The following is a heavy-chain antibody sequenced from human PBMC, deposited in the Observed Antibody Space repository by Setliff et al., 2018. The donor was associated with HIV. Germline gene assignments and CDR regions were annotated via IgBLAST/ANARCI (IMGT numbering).Heavy chain of an antibody. CDR2: MNPNSGAT. CDR1: GHTFNNYD. V-gene: IGHV1-8*01. Sequence: SVKVSCKASGHTFNNYDINWVRRATGQGLEWMGWMNPNSGATGYAQKFQGRVTMTRDTSISTAYMELSSLTSKDTAVYYCASGKGVRGVIITGGLDVWGKGTTVTVSS. CDR3: ASGKGVRGVIITGGLDV. D-gene: IGHD3-10*01. J-gene: IGHJ6*04.